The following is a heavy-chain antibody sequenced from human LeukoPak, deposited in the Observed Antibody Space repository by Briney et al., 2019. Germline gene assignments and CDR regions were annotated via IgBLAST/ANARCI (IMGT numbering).Heavy chain of an antibody. V-gene: IGHV1-18*04. CDR1: GYTFTGYY. Sequence: ASVKVTCKASGYTFTGYYMHWVRQAPGQGLEWMGWINPNSGNTNYAQKLQGRVTMTTDTSTNTAYMELRSLTSDDTAMYYCARDRSSSDYWGQGTLVTVSS. CDR3: ARDRSSSDY. CDR2: INPNSGNT. J-gene: IGHJ4*02.